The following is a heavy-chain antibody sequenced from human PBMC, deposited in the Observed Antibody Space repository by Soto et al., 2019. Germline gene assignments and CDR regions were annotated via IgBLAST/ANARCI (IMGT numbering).Heavy chain of an antibody. J-gene: IGHJ4*02. CDR2: MSAYNGNS. CDR3: ARQGCSGGSCFSIDY. D-gene: IGHD2-15*01. V-gene: IGHV1-18*01. CDR1: GYTFTSYS. Sequence: ASVKVSCKASGYTFTSYSISWVRQGPGQGLEWMGWMSAYNGNSYYAQNLQGRVTMTTEKSTSTAYMELSSLRSDDTAVYYCARQGCSGGSCFSIDYWGQGTLVTVSS.